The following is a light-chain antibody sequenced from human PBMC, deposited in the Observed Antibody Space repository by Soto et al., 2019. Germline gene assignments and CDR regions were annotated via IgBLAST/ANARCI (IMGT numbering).Light chain of an antibody. CDR2: DES. Sequence: KQSPDTRCVGPGCRSRWSPNPSQSVRSYLAWYQQKPGQAPRLLIYDESNRATGIPARFSGSGSGTDFPPTISSLQPEAFAVYYRQQRRHWPTWTFRQGTKVDIK. CDR1: QSVRSY. CDR3: QQRRHWPTWT. V-gene: IGKV3-11*01. J-gene: IGKJ1*01.